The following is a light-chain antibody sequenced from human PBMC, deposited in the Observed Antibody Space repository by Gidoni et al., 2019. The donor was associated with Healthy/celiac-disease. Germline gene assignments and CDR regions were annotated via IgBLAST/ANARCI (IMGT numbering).Light chain of an antibody. Sequence: DIVMTQSPDSLAVSLGERATINCKSSQSVLYSSNNKNYLAWYQQKPGQPPKLLIYWASTRESGVPDRFSGSGSGTDFTLTISSLQAEDVAVYYCQQYYSTQGVFXPXTKVDIK. CDR3: QQYYSTQGV. J-gene: IGKJ3*01. V-gene: IGKV4-1*01. CDR2: WAS. CDR1: QSVLYSSNNKNY.